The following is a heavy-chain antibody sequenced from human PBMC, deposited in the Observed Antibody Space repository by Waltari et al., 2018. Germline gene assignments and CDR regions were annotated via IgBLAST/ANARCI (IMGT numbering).Heavy chain of an antibody. D-gene: IGHD6-13*01. CDR2: IDGDGGVT. CDR1: GFTFRSDW. J-gene: IGHJ4*02. Sequence: EVQLVESGGGLVQPGGSLRLSCAASGFTFRSDWMHWVRQGPGKGLEWVSRIDGDGGVTNYADFVRGRFTISRDNAKDTVYLQMNNLRVEDTAVYYCARVIISRAGKGIDYWGQGTLVTVSS. V-gene: IGHV3-74*02. CDR3: ARVIISRAGKGIDY.